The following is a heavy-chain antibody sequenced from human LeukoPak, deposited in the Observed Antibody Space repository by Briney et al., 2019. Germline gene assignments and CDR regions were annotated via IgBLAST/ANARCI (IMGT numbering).Heavy chain of an antibody. J-gene: IGHJ4*02. CDR3: ARLFRNWSDGGVDQ. CDR1: GYSFSKYW. Sequence: GECLKISCNASGYSFSKYWIGWVRQMPGKGLEWMGIIRPDDSDTRYSPSSEDPVTISDYKSNRIAYLHWSSRKASDTAMYYCARLFRNWSDGGVDQWGLGTRVTVSS. V-gene: IGHV5-51*01. D-gene: IGHD1-1*01. CDR2: IRPDDSDT.